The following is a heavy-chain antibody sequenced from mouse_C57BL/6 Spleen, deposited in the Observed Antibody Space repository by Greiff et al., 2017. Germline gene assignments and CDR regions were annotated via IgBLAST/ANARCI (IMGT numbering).Heavy chain of an antibody. V-gene: IGHV1-42*01. D-gene: IGHD1-1*01. J-gene: IGHJ3*01. Sequence: EVQLQQSGPELVKPGASVKISCKASGYSFTGYYMNWVKQSPEKSLEWIGEINPSTGGTTYNQKFKAKATLTVDKSSSTAYMQLKSLTSEDSAVYYCARSYGSSYWFAYWGQGTLVTVSA. CDR2: INPSTGGT. CDR1: GYSFTGYY. CDR3: ARSYGSSYWFAY.